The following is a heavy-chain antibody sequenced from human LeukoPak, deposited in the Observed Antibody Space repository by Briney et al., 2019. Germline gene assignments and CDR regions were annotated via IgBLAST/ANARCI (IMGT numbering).Heavy chain of an antibody. CDR3: VKAGAVLEVEMATIGYFDY. Sequence: PGGSLRLSCAASGFTFSSYAMSWVRQAPGKGLEWVSAISGSGGSTYYADSVKGRFTISRDNSKNTLYLQMNSLRAEDTAVYYCVKAGAVLEVEMATIGYFDYWGQGTLVTVSS. CDR2: ISGSGGST. V-gene: IGHV3-23*01. CDR1: GFTFSSYA. J-gene: IGHJ4*02. D-gene: IGHD5-24*01.